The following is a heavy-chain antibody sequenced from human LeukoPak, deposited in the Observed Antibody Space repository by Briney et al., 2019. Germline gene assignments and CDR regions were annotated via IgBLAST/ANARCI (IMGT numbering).Heavy chain of an antibody. J-gene: IGHJ2*01. CDR2: IYYSGST. CDR1: GGSISSYY. CDR3: ARDPRLYCSGSSCFQSYYFDL. Sequence: PSETLSLTCTVSGGSISSYYWSWIRQPPGKGLEWIGYIYYSGSTNYNPSLKNRVTISVDTSKNHFSLRLTSVTAADTAVYYCARDPRLYCSGSSCFQSYYFDLWGLGALVTVSS. V-gene: IGHV4-59*01. D-gene: IGHD2-15*01.